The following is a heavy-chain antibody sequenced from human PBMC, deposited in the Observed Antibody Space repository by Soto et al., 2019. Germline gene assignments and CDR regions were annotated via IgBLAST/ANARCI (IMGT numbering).Heavy chain of an antibody. Sequence: SETLSLTCTVSGGSISSSSYYWGWIRQPPGKGLEWIGSIYYSGSTYYNPSLKSRVTISVDTSKNQFSLKLSSVTAADTAVYYCARLMRSVAGTRGWFDPWGQGTLVTVSS. CDR3: ARLMRSVAGTRGWFDP. D-gene: IGHD6-19*01. V-gene: IGHV4-39*01. CDR2: IYYSGST. J-gene: IGHJ5*02. CDR1: GGSISSSSYY.